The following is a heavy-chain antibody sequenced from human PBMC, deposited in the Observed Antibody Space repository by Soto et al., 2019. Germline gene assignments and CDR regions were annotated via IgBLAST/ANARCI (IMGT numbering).Heavy chain of an antibody. CDR2: ISSSSSTI. D-gene: IGHD5-18*01. CDR1: GFTFSSYS. V-gene: IGHV3-48*02. CDR3: ARGGPWIQLWSYGAY. J-gene: IGHJ4*02. Sequence: GGSLRLSCAASGFTFSSYSMNWVRQAPGKGLEWVSYISSSSSTIYYADSVKGRFTISRDNAKNSLYLQMNSLRDEDTAVYYCARGGPWIQLWSYGAYWGQGTLVTVSS.